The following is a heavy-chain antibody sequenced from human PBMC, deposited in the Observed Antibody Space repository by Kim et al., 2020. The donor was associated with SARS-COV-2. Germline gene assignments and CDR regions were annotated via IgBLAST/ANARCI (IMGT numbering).Heavy chain of an antibody. CDR3: ARVDIQGSGRSIDY. CDR2: IYHSGNS. CDR1: GYSISSGHY. D-gene: IGHD6-19*01. V-gene: IGHV4-38-2*02. J-gene: IGHJ4*02. Sequence: SETLSLTCTVSGYSISSGHYWGWIRQPPGKGLEWIGNIYHSGNSYYNPSLKSRVSISVDTSNNQFSLRLSSVTAADTAVYYCARVDIQGSGRSIDYWGQGTLVTVSS.